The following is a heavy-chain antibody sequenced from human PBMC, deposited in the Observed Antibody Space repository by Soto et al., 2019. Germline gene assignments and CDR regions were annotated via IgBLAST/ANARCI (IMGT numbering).Heavy chain of an antibody. CDR3: SRQGYRYGQCLDY. V-gene: IGHV4-31*03. CDR2: INYSGPT. J-gene: IGHJ4*02. Sequence: TLSLTCTVSCGSISSGCYYWSWIRQLPGKTHKWMGYINYSGPTDNNPSPKSRVTITVDTSKKQFSLKLSSVTASYTAVYYCSRQGYRYGQCLDYWGQGTLVTVSS. CDR1: CGSISSGCYY. D-gene: IGHD5-18*01.